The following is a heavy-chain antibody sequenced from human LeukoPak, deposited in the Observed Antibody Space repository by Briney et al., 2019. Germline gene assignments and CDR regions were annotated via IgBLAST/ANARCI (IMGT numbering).Heavy chain of an antibody. J-gene: IGHJ4*02. V-gene: IGHV1-2*02. CDR2: INPNSGGT. CDR3: ARDRRDRTYYYDSSGYYPFDY. D-gene: IGHD3-22*01. CDR1: GYTFTGYY. Sequence: ASVTVSCKASGYTFTGYYMHWVRQAPGQGLEWMGWINPNSGGTNYAQKFQGRVTMTRDTSISTAYMELSRLRSDDAAGYYCARDRRDRTYYYDSSGYYPFDYWGQGTLVTVSS.